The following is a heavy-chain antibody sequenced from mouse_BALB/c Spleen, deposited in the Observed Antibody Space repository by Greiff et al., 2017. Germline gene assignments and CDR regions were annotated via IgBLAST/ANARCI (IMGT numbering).Heavy chain of an antibody. Sequence: QVQLQQSGAELVRPGTSVKVSCKASGYAFTNYLIEWVKQRPGQGLEWIGVINPGSGGTNYNEKFKGKATLTADKSSSTAYMQLSSLTSDDSAVYFCARGVYYGNYLDYWGQGTTLTVSS. CDR3: ARGVYYGNYLDY. CDR2: INPGSGGT. J-gene: IGHJ2*01. D-gene: IGHD2-1*01. CDR1: GYAFTNYL. V-gene: IGHV1-54*01.